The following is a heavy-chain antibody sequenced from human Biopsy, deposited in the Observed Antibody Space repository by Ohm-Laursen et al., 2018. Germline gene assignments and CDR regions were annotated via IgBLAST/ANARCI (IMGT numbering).Heavy chain of an antibody. CDR2: VYYSGTT. CDR1: GGSIRSDW. V-gene: IGHV4-59*01. CDR3: TRATNSTGWPYYYFYGMDI. D-gene: IGHD2/OR15-2a*01. J-gene: IGHJ6*02. Sequence: GTLSLTCTVSGGSIRSDWGSWTRQPPGKGLEWIGYVYYSGTTTYNPSLRSRVTISVDTSMNQISLSLQSVTAADTAIYYFTRATNSTGWPYYYFYGMDIWGQGTTVTVSS.